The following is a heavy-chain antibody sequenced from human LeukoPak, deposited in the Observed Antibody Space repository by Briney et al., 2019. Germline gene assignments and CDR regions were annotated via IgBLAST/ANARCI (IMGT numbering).Heavy chain of an antibody. J-gene: IGHJ4*02. CDR3: VRDGSGYDY. D-gene: IGHD6-19*01. CDR2: INQGGSEK. V-gene: IGHV3-7*05. CDR1: GFTFSNYW. Sequence: GGSLRLSCAVSGFTFSNYWMSWVRQAPGKGLEWVANINQGGSEKYYLNSVKGRFTISRDNAKNSLYLQINSLRTDDAAIYYCVRDGSGYDYWGQGTLVTVSS.